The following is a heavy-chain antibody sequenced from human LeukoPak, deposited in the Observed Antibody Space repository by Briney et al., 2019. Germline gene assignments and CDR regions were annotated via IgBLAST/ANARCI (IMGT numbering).Heavy chain of an antibody. CDR2: ISYDGSNK. J-gene: IGHJ4*02. CDR1: GFTFSSYG. V-gene: IGHV3-30*03. Sequence: GRSLRLSCAASGFTFSSYGMHWVRQAPGKGLEWVAVISYDGSNKYYADSVKGRFTISRDNSKNTLYLQMNSLRAEDTAVYYCARGGSSSWYPNFDYWGQGTLVTVSS. D-gene: IGHD6-13*01. CDR3: ARGGSSSWYPNFDY.